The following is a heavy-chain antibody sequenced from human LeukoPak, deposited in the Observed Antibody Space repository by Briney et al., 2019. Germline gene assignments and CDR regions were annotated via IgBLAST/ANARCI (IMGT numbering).Heavy chain of an antibody. CDR2: IYRSGTT. J-gene: IGHJ4*02. V-gene: IGHV4-59*12. Sequence: SETLSLTCTVSGGSISNYYWSWIRQPPGKGLEWIGYIYRSGTTTYNPSLKSRVTMSVDTSNDQFSLKLSSVTAADTAVYYCARGRSLDYWGQGTLVTVSS. CDR3: ARGRSLDY. CDR1: GGSISNYY.